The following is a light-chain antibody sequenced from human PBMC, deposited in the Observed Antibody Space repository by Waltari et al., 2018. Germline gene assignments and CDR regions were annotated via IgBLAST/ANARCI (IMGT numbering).Light chain of an antibody. CDR2: DVY. CDR1: SSDVGGYDF. J-gene: IGLJ2*01. CDR3: SSYTSISTSVV. V-gene: IGLV2-14*03. Sequence: QSALTQPASVSGSPGQSITISCTGTSSDVGGYDFVSWYQQYPDKAPKLVIYDVYYRPSGVSDRLSASKSGNTASLTISGLQTEDEADYYCSSYTSISTSVVFGGGTKLTVL.